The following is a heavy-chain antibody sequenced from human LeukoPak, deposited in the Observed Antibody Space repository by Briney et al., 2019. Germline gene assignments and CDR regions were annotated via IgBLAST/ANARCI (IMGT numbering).Heavy chain of an antibody. J-gene: IGHJ4*02. D-gene: IGHD3-22*01. Sequence: KPSETLSLTCTVSGGSISSGGYYWSWIRQHPEKGLEWIGYIYYSGSTYYNPSLKSRVTISVDTSKNQFSLKLSSVTAADTAVYYCATYDSSGTRVDYWGQGTLVTVSS. V-gene: IGHV4-31*03. CDR1: GGSISSGGYY. CDR3: ATYDSSGTRVDY. CDR2: IYYSGST.